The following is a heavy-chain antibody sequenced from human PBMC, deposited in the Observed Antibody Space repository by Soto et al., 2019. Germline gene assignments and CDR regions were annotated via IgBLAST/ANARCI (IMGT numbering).Heavy chain of an antibody. Sequence: EVQLVESGGGLVQPGGSLRLPCAASGFPFSNSWMSWVRQAPGKGLVWVSRINGDGSSTNYADSVKGRFTISRDNAMKTLHLQMNSLRVEDTAVYYCVRDFRWGQGTLVTVSS. J-gene: IGHJ4*02. CDR3: VRDFR. CDR2: INGDGSST. CDR1: GFPFSNSW. V-gene: IGHV3-74*01.